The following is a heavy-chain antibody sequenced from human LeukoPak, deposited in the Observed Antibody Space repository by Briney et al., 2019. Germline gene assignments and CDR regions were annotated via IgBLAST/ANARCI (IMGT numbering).Heavy chain of an antibody. CDR1: GGTFSSYG. CDR2: VIPIFGTT. D-gene: IGHD3-22*01. Sequence: SVKVSCKASGGTFSSYGITWVRRAPGQGLEWMGGVIPIFGTTNYAQEFQGRVTITADESTSTAYMELSSLRSEDTAVYYCARVRRLYYYDSSGLDAFDIWGQGTMVTVSS. CDR3: ARVRRLYYYDSSGLDAFDI. J-gene: IGHJ3*02. V-gene: IGHV1-69*01.